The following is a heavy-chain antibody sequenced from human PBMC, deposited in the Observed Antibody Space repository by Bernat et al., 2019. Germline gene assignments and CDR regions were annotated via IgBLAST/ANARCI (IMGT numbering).Heavy chain of an antibody. CDR3: ARNWYSYRNYGLDV. V-gene: IGHV3-30-3*01. D-gene: IGHD5-18*01. CDR1: GFTFSTYA. J-gene: IGHJ6*02. CDR2: ISYDGTNK. Sequence: QVQLVESGGGVVQPGRSLRLSCAASGFTFSTYAMHWVRQAPGKGLEWVAVISYDGTNKYYADSVRGRFTISRDNSKNTLYLQMNSLRPEDTAMYYCARNWYSYRNYGLDVWGQGTTVTVSS.